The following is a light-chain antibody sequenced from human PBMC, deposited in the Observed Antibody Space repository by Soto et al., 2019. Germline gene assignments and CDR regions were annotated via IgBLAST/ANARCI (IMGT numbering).Light chain of an antibody. CDR1: QSVSSSY. CDR3: QQYGRSPWT. Sequence: EIVLTQSPGTLSLSPGERATLSCRASQSVSSSYLAWYQQKTGQAPRLLIYGASSRATGIPDRFSGSGSGTDLNLTISKLEPEDFAVYYCQQYGRSPWTFGHGTKVEIK. CDR2: GAS. J-gene: IGKJ1*01. V-gene: IGKV3-20*01.